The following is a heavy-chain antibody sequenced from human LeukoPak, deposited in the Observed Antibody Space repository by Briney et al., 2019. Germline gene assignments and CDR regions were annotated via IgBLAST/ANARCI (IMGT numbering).Heavy chain of an antibody. D-gene: IGHD3-3*01. V-gene: IGHV1-58*02. CDR1: GFTFTSSA. Sequence: GTSVKVSCKASGFTFTSSAMQWVRQARGQRLEWIGWIVVCSGNTDYAQKFQERVTITRDMSTSTAYMELSSLRSEDTAVYYCAASGLDDYDFWSGGRYYGMDVWGQGTTVTVSS. CDR2: IVVCSGNT. J-gene: IGHJ6*02. CDR3: AASGLDDYDFWSGGRYYGMDV.